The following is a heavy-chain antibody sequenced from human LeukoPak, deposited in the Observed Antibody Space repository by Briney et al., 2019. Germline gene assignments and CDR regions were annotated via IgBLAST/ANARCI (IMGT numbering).Heavy chain of an antibody. CDR1: GGSISSYY. Sequence: SETLFLTCTVSGGSISSYYWSWIRQPPGKGLEWIGYIHYSGSTNYNPSLKSRVTMSVDTSKNQFSLKLRSVTTADTAVYYCARYTAMVAFHAHGFDIWGKGTMVTVS. J-gene: IGHJ3*02. CDR3: ARYTAMVAFHAHGFDI. D-gene: IGHD5-18*01. CDR2: IHYSGST. V-gene: IGHV4-59*01.